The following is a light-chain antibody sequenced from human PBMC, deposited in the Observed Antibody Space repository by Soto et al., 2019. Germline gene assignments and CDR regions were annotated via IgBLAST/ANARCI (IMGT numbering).Light chain of an antibody. CDR1: QSVSSY. Sequence: EIVSTQSPATLSLSPGERATLSCRASQSVSSYLAWYQQKPGQAPRLLIYDASNRATGIPARFSGSGSGTDFTLTISSLEPEDFAVYYCQQRSNWPGYTFGQGTKLEIK. CDR3: QQRSNWPGYT. CDR2: DAS. J-gene: IGKJ2*01. V-gene: IGKV3-11*01.